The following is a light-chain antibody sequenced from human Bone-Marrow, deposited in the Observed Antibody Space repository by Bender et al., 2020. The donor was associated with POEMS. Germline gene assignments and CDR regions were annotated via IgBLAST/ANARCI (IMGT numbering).Light chain of an antibody. J-gene: IGLJ1*01. CDR3: SSYADNNNKFV. CDR1: SSDVGGYNY. CDR2: EVS. V-gene: IGLV2-14*01. Sequence: QSALTQPASVSGSPGQSITISCTGTSSDVGGYNYVSWYQQHPGKAPKLMIYEVSKRPSGVSNRFSGSKSGNTASLTVSGLQAEDEADYYCSSYADNNNKFVFGTGTTVTVL.